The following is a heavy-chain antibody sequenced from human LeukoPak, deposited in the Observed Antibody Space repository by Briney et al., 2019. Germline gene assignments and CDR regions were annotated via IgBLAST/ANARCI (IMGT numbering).Heavy chain of an antibody. D-gene: IGHD3-22*01. CDR2: INPSGGST. CDR1: GYTFTSYY. V-gene: IGHV1-46*01. Sequence: ASVKVSCKASGYTFTSYYMHWVRQAPGQGLEWMGIINPSGGSTSYAQKFQGRVTMTRDTSTSTVYMALSSLRSEDTAVYYCARDPTPWYYDSSGYMDVWGKGTTVTISS. CDR3: ARDPTPWYYDSSGYMDV. J-gene: IGHJ6*03.